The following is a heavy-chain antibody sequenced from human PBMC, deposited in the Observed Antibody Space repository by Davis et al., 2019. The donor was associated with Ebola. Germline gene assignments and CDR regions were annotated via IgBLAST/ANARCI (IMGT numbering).Heavy chain of an antibody. D-gene: IGHD1-1*01. J-gene: IGHJ6*02. CDR2: ISYDGSNK. V-gene: IGHV3-30*03. CDR3: ARRTGTTLGYYYYGMDV. Sequence: PGGSLRLSCAASGFTFSSYGMHWVRQAPGKGLEWVAVISYDGSNKYYADSVKGRFTISRDNSKNTLYLQMNSLRAEDTAVYYCARRTGTTLGYYYYGMDVWGQGTTVTVSS. CDR1: GFTFSSYG.